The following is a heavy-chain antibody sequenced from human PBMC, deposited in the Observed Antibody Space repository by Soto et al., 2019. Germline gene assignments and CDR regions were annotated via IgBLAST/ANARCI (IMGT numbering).Heavy chain of an antibody. CDR3: ARAWGSGWYGGYYYYHGMDV. CDR2: IREDGSEK. V-gene: IGHV3-7*03. CDR1: GFTFSNYW. Sequence: LRLSCAASGFTFSNYWMSWVRQAPGKGLEWVANIREDGSEKYYVDSVKGRFTISRDNAKNSLYLQMNSLRAEDTAVYYCARAWGSGWYGGYYYYHGMDVWGQGTTVTVSS. J-gene: IGHJ6*02. D-gene: IGHD6-19*01.